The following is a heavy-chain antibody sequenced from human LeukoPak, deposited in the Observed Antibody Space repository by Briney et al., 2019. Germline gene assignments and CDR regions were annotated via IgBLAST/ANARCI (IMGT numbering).Heavy chain of an antibody. CDR2: INHSGST. V-gene: IGHV4-34*01. CDR1: GGPFSGYY. Sequence: SETLSLTCAVYGGPFSGYYWSWIRQPPGKGLEWIGEINHSGSTNYNPSLKSRVTISVDTSKNQFSLKLSSVTAADTAVYYCARRGYYTSFDYWGQGTLVTVSS. CDR3: ARRGYYTSFDY. J-gene: IGHJ4*02. D-gene: IGHD5-18*01.